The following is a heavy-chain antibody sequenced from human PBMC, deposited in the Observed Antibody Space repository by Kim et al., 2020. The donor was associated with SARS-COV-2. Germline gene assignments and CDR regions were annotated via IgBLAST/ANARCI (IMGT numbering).Heavy chain of an antibody. CDR1: GGSFSGYY. CDR3: ARGVWGSYRYPLYYFDY. D-gene: IGHD3-16*02. J-gene: IGHJ4*02. Sequence: SETLSLTCAVYGGSFSGYYWSWIRQPPGKGLEWIGEINHSGSTNYNPSLKSRVTISVDTSKNQFSLKLSSVTAADTAVYYCARGVWGSYRYPLYYFDYWGQGTLVTVSS. V-gene: IGHV4-34*01. CDR2: INHSGST.